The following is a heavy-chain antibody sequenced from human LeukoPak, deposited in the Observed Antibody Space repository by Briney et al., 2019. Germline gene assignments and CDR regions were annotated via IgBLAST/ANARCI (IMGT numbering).Heavy chain of an antibody. V-gene: IGHV1-2*02. CDR3: ARAIGGSGSYSFDY. CDR1: GYIFSDYY. J-gene: IGHJ4*02. Sequence: GASVKVSCKASGYIFSDYYIHWVRQAPGQGLEWMGWINPNSGGTNYAQKFQGRVTMTRDTSISTAYMELSRLRSDDTAVYYCARAIGGSGSYSFDYWGQGTLVTVSS. D-gene: IGHD3-10*01. CDR2: INPNSGGT.